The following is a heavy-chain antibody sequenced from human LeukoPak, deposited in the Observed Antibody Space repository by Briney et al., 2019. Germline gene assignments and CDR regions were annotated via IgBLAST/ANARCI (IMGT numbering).Heavy chain of an antibody. D-gene: IGHD3-10*01. Sequence: AGGSLRLSCAASGFTFNDYAMHWVRQAPGKGLEWVSLISGNSNSAHYADSVKGRFTISRDNSKNTVYLQMNSLRAEDTAVYYCAKVMKGSERLTMVRGVIIKTAGLYYMDVWGKGTTVTVSS. CDR3: AKVMKGSERLTMVRGVIIKTAGLYYMDV. CDR2: ISGNSNSA. J-gene: IGHJ6*03. CDR1: GFTFNDYA. V-gene: IGHV3-23*01.